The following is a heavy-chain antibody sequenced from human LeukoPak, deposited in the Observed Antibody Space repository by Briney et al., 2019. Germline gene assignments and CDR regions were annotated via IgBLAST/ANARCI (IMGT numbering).Heavy chain of an antibody. J-gene: IGHJ4*02. CDR2: INHSGST. CDR1: GGSFSGYY. CDR3: ARKSSEIVVVPAAPPAPFDY. Sequence: SETLSLTCAVYGGSFSGYYWRWIRQPPGKGLEWIGEINHSGSTNYNPSLKSRVTISVDTSKNQFSLKLSSVTAADTAVYYCARKSSEIVVVPAAPPAPFDYWGQGTLVTVSS. V-gene: IGHV4-34*01. D-gene: IGHD2-2*01.